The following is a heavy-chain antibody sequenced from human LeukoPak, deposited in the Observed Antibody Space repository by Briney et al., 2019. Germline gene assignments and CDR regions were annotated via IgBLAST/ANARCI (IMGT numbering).Heavy chain of an antibody. CDR3: VLGHYGGLFDN. J-gene: IGHJ4*02. V-gene: IGHV3-30-3*01. CDR1: GFTFSSYD. CDR2: ISNDGSNK. D-gene: IGHD4-23*01. Sequence: GDSLRLSCAASGFTFSSYDMHWVRQAPGKGLEWVAVISNDGSNKDYADSVKGRFTISRDNSKNTLYVQMNSLRAEDTAVYYCVLGHYGGLFDNWGQGTLVSVSS.